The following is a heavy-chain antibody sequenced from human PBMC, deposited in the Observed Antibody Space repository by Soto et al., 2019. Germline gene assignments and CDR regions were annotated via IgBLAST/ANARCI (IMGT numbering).Heavy chain of an antibody. J-gene: IGHJ5*02. Sequence: YWTWIRQPAGKGLEWIGRISTSGSTNYSPSLKSRVTLSVDTSKNQFSLKLSSVTAADTAVYYCARDLGGNNWFDPWGQGTLVTVSS. CDR1: Y. CDR2: ISTSGST. CDR3: ARDLGGNNWFDP. V-gene: IGHV4-4*07. D-gene: IGHD2-15*01.